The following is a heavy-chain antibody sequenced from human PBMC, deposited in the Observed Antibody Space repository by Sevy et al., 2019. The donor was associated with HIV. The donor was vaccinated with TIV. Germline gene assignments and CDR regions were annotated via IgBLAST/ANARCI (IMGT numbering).Heavy chain of an antibody. J-gene: IGHJ4*02. Sequence: GGSLRLSCAASGFTFSSYSMNWVRQAPGKGLEWVSYISSSSSTIYYADSVKGRFTISRDNAKNSLYLQRNSLREEDTGVYYCAREGVLLWFGELLSSYFDYWGQGTLVTGS. D-gene: IGHD3-10*01. V-gene: IGHV3-48*02. CDR2: ISSSSSTI. CDR1: GFTFSSYS. CDR3: AREGVLLWFGELLSSYFDY.